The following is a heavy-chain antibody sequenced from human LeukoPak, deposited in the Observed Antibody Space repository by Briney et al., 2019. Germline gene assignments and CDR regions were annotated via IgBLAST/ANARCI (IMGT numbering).Heavy chain of an antibody. CDR2: ISYDGSEK. CDR3: AKEGGRSGSLYYYYGMDV. D-gene: IGHD3-10*01. Sequence: GGSLRLSCAASGFTFSSYGMHWVRQAPGKGLEWVAFISYDGSEKSYTDSLKGRFTISRDNTKNTLYLQMNSLRAEDTAVYYCAKEGGRSGSLYYYYGMDVWGQGTTVTVSS. J-gene: IGHJ6*02. V-gene: IGHV3-30*18. CDR1: GFTFSSYG.